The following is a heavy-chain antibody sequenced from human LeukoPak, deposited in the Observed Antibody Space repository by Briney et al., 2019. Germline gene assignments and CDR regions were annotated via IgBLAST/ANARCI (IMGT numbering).Heavy chain of an antibody. V-gene: IGHV4-59*12. D-gene: IGHD6-19*01. CDR2: IYYSGGT. CDR3: ARDRGYSSGWYEHDY. CDR1: GGSISSYS. J-gene: IGHJ4*02. Sequence: SETLSLTCTVSGGSISSYSCSWIRQPPGKGLEWIGYIYYSGGTSYNPSLKSRVTISVDTSKNQFSLKLSSVTAADPAVYYCARDRGYSSGWYEHDYWGQGTLVTVSS.